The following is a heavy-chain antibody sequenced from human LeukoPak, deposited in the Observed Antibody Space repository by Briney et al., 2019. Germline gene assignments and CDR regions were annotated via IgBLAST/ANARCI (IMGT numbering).Heavy chain of an antibody. Sequence: GGSLRLSCAASGFTFSSYWMHWVRQAPGKGLGWVSRIHRDGSSTYYADSVKGRFTISRDNAKNTLYLQMNSLRAEDTGVYYCARDQSTAGPTTADYWGQGTLVTVSS. J-gene: IGHJ4*02. CDR1: GFTFSSYW. D-gene: IGHD1-26*01. CDR3: ARDQSTAGPTTADY. V-gene: IGHV3-74*01. CDR2: IHRDGSST.